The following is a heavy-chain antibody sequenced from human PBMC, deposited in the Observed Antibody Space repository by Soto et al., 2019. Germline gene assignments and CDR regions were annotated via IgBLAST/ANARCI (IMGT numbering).Heavy chain of an antibody. CDR3: ADLLDGWTTVTMSAWYCDP. Sequence: QITLKESGPPLVKPTQTLTLTCTFSGFSLSTSGVGVGWIRQPPGKALEWLALIYWNDDKRYSPSLKSRLTITKATSKTQGCLTTPNCGAAEPATSVCADLLDGWTTVTMSAWYCDPWGRGTLVTVSS. V-gene: IGHV2-5*01. CDR1: GFSLSTSGVG. CDR2: IYWNDDK. J-gene: IGHJ2*01. D-gene: IGHD4-17*01.